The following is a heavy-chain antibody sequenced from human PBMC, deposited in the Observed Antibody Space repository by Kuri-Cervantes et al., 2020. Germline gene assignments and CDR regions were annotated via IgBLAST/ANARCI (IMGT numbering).Heavy chain of an antibody. CDR1: GYTFTSYD. J-gene: IGHJ6*02. CDR3: ARLAMRWYGPAYYYYYGMDV. V-gene: IGHV1-8*01. D-gene: IGHD5-24*01. Sequence: ASVKVSCKASGYTFTSYDIHWVRQAPGQGLEWMGWMNPNSGNTGYAQKFQGRVTMTRNTSISTAYMELGSLRSEDTAVYYCARLAMRWYGPAYYYYYGMDVWGQGTTVTVSS. CDR2: MNPNSGNT.